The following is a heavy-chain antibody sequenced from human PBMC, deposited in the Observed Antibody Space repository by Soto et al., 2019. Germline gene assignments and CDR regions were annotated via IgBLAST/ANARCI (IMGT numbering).Heavy chain of an antibody. V-gene: IGHV3-33*01. D-gene: IGHD6-19*01. Sequence: QVQLVESGGGVVQPGTSLRLSCGACGFTFSAYGMHWVRQAPGKGLEWVAVIWNDGSNENYADSVKGRISISRDNSKNTLNLKTNSLRAEDTAKYYCGASVKSWFFDFWGRGTLVTVSS. J-gene: IGHJ2*01. CDR2: IWNDGSNE. CDR1: GFTFSAYG. CDR3: GASVKSWFFDF.